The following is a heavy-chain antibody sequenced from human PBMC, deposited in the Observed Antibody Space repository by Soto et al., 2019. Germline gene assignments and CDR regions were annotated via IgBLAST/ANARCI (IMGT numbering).Heavy chain of an antibody. Sequence: GGSLRLSCAASGFTFSNAWMSWVRQAPGKGLEWVGRIKSKTDGGTTDYAAPVKSRFTISRDDSKNTLYLQMNSLKTEDTAVYYCTTFGGGCSSTSCYDAFDIWGQGTMVTVSS. D-gene: IGHD2-2*01. CDR3: TTFGGGCSSTSCYDAFDI. CDR2: IKSKTDGGTT. V-gene: IGHV3-15*01. CDR1: GFTFSNAW. J-gene: IGHJ3*02.